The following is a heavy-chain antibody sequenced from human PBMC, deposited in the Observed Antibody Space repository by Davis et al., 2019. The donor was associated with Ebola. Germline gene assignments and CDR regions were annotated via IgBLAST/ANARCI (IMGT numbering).Heavy chain of an antibody. CDR1: GFTVSSNY. J-gene: IGHJ5*02. CDR3: AREGITMVRGVIIASNWFDP. Sequence: GESLKISCAASGFTVSSNYMSWVRQAPGKGLEWVSVIYSGGSTYYADSVKGRFTISRDNSKNTLYLQMNSLRAEDTAVYYCAREGITMVRGVIIASNWFDPWGQGTLVTVSS. V-gene: IGHV3-66*01. CDR2: IYSGGST. D-gene: IGHD3-10*01.